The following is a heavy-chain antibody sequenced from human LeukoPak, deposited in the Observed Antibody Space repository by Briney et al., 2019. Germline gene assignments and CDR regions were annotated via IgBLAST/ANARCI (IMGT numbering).Heavy chain of an antibody. CDR2: MNPNSGNT. CDR1: GYTFTGYY. D-gene: IGHD3-10*01. J-gene: IGHJ4*02. CDR3: AKDGEGDY. V-gene: IGHV1-8*02. Sequence: ASVKVSCKASGYTFTGYYMHWVRQAPGQGLEWMGWMNPNSGNTGYAQKFQGRVTMTRNTSISTAYMELSSLRSEDTAVYYCAKDGEGDYWGQGTLVTVSS.